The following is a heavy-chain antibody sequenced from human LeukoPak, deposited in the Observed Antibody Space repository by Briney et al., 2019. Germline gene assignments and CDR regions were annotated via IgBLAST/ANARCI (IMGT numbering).Heavy chain of an antibody. Sequence: PGRSLRLSCAASGFTFDDYAMNWVRQAPGKGLEWVSSISSSSSYIYYADSVKGRFTISRDNAKNSLYLQMNSLRAEDTAVYYCARGGYSYGSSAFDIWGQGTMVTVSS. CDR1: GFTFDDYA. CDR3: ARGGYSYGSSAFDI. V-gene: IGHV3-21*01. D-gene: IGHD5-18*01. J-gene: IGHJ3*02. CDR2: ISSSSSYI.